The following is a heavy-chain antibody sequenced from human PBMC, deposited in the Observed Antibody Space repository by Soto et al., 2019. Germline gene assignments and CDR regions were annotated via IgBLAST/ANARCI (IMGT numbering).Heavy chain of an antibody. V-gene: IGHV1-18*01. CDR1: GYTFTSYG. Sequence: ASVQVSCKASGYTFTSYGISWVRQAPGQGLEWMGWISACNGNTNYAQKLQGRVTMTTDTSTSTAYMELRSLRSDDTAVYYCARDRGIPGIAVAGTAPFDYWGQGTLVTVSS. CDR3: ARDRGIPGIAVAGTAPFDY. J-gene: IGHJ4*02. CDR2: ISACNGNT. D-gene: IGHD6-19*01.